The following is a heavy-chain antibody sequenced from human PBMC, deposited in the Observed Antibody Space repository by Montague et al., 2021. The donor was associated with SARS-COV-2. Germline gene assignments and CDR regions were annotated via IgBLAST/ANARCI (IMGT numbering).Heavy chain of an antibody. CDR3: ARGGGRLQYSYYYGMDV. V-gene: IGHV4-59*01. Sequence: SETLSLTCSVSGGSMINNYWSWIRQPPGKGLEWMGYIYYTGSTDYNPSLESQATLSIDTSKNEFSLKPTSVTAADTAVYYCARGGGRLQYSYYYGMDVWGQGTTVTVSS. D-gene: IGHD5-12*01. J-gene: IGHJ6*02. CDR2: IYYTGST. CDR1: GGSMINNY.